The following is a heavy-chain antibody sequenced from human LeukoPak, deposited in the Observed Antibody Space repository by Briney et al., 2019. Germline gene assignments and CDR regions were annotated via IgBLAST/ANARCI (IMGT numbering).Heavy chain of an antibody. D-gene: IGHD1-26*01. CDR1: GFTFSSYW. Sequence: GGSLRLSCAASGFTFSSYWMHWVRQAPGKGLVWVSRINSDGSSTSYADSVKGRFTISRDNAKNTLYLQMNSLRAEDTAVYYCARGGVGATEGGTTFDYWGQGTLVTVSS. CDR3: ARGGVGATEGGTTFDY. CDR2: INSDGSST. J-gene: IGHJ4*02. V-gene: IGHV3-74*01.